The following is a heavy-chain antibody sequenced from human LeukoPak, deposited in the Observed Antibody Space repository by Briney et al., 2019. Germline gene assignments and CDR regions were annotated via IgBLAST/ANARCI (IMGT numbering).Heavy chain of an antibody. CDR3: ARGRCQGGDCYGLDY. D-gene: IGHD2-21*02. CDR2: IIPIFGTA. J-gene: IGHJ4*02. CDR1: GGTFSSYA. V-gene: IGHV1-69*06. Sequence: ASVKVSCKASGGTFSSYAISWVRQAPGQGLEWMGGIIPIFGTANYAQKFQGRVTITADKSTSTAYMELSSLRSEDTAVYYCARGRCQGGDCYGLDYWGQGTLVTVSS.